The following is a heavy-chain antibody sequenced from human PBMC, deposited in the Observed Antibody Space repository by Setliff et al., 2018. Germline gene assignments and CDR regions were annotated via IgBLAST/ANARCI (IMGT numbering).Heavy chain of an antibody. Sequence: SETLSLTCNVSGDSISSTYHWGWIRQPPGKGLEWIGSIYHSGSTYYNPSLKSRVTISVDTSKNQFSLKLSSVTAADTALYYCTVYNTGSSKDHYWGQGTPVTVSS. V-gene: IGHV4-38-2*02. D-gene: IGHD2-8*02. J-gene: IGHJ4*02. CDR2: IYHSGST. CDR1: GDSISSTYH. CDR3: TVYNTGSSKDHY.